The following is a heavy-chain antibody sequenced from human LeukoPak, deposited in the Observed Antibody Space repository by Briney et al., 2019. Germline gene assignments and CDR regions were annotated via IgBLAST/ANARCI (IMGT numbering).Heavy chain of an antibody. Sequence: ASVKVSCKASGYTFTGYYMHWVRQAPGQGLEWMGWINPNSGGTNYAQKFQGRVTMTRDTSISTAYMELSRLRSDDTAVYYCARGTMGQQLVPDAFDIWGQGTMVTVSS. CDR1: GYTFTGYY. CDR2: INPNSGGT. D-gene: IGHD6-13*01. V-gene: IGHV1-2*02. J-gene: IGHJ3*02. CDR3: ARGTMGQQLVPDAFDI.